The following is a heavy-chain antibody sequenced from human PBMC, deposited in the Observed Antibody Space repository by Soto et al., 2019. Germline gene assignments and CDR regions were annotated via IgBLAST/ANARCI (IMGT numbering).Heavy chain of an antibody. CDR2: IIPIFGTA. CDR1: GGTFSSYA. V-gene: IGHV1-69*13. J-gene: IGHJ3*02. D-gene: IGHD3-10*01. CDR3: GGAFAPGVAFDI. Sequence: SVKVSCKASGGTFSSYAISWVRQAPGQGLEWMGGIIPIFGTANYAQKFQGRVTITADESTSTAYMELSSLRSEDTAVYYCGGAFAPGVAFDIWGQGTMVTVSS.